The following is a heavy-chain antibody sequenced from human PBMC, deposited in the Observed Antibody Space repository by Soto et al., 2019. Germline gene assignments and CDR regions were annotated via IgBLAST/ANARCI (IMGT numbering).Heavy chain of an antibody. CDR2: INAYNGNT. D-gene: IGHD3-10*01. V-gene: IGHV1-18*04. J-gene: IGHJ6*02. CDR3: ARDRHGTSGGMDV. Sequence: ASVKVSCKASGYTFTGYYMHWVRQAPGQGLEWMGWINAYNGNTNYAQKLQGRVTMTTDTSTSTAYMELRSLRSDDTAVYYCARDRHGTSGGMDVWGQGTTVTVSS. CDR1: GYTFTGYY.